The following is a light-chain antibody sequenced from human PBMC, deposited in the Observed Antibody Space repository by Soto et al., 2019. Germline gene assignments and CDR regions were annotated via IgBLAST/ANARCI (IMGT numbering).Light chain of an antibody. V-gene: IGLV6-57*02. Sequence: NFMLTQPHSVSESPGKTVTISCTGSSGSIASNYVQWFQQLPGSAPTTVIYEDNQRPSGVPDRFSGSIDSSSNSASLTISGLKTEDETDYYCQSYDSSNQVFGGGTKLTVL. J-gene: IGLJ3*02. CDR2: EDN. CDR1: SGSIASNY. CDR3: QSYDSSNQV.